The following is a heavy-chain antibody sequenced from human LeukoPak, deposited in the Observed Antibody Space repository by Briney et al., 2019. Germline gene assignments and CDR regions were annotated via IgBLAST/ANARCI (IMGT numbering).Heavy chain of an antibody. V-gene: IGHV4-30-2*01. CDR3: ARGVPAAIDAWGAFDI. CDR2: ICHSGST. D-gene: IGHD2-2*01. CDR1: GGSISSGGYS. Sequence: PSETLSLTCAVSGGSISSGGYSWSWIRQPPGKGLEWIGYICHSGSTYYNPSLKSRVTISVDRSKNQFSLKLSSVTAADTAVYYCARGVPAAIDAWGAFDIWGQGTMVTVSS. J-gene: IGHJ3*02.